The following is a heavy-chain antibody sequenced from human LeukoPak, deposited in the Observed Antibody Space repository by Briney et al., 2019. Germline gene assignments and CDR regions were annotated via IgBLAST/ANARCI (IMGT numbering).Heavy chain of an antibody. D-gene: IGHD6-13*01. J-gene: IGHJ4*02. Sequence: GGSLRLSCAASGFTFSSYSMNWVRQAPGKGLEWVSSISSSSSYIYYADSVKGRFTISRDNSKNTLYLQMNSLRAEDTAVYYCARDGIAAAGKGDYWGQGTLVTVSS. CDR3: ARDGIAAAGKGDY. CDR2: ISSSSSYI. V-gene: IGHV3-21*01. CDR1: GFTFSSYS.